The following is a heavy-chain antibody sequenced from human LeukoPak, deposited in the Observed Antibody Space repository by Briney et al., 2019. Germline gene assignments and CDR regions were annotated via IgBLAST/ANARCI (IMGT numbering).Heavy chain of an antibody. V-gene: IGHV3-23*01. J-gene: IGHJ4*02. CDR1: GFTFSSYA. CDR3: AKDPVDSSSWTVYDY. Sequence: PGGSLRLSCAASGFTFSSYAMSWVRQAPGKGLEWVSAISGSGGSTYYADSVKGRFTISRDNRKNTLYLQMNSLRAEDTAVYYCAKDPVDSSSWTVYDYWGQGTLVTVSS. D-gene: IGHD6-13*01. CDR2: ISGSGGST.